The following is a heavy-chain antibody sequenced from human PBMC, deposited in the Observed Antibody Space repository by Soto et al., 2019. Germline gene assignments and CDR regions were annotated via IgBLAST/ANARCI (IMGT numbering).Heavy chain of an antibody. Sequence: QITLKESGPTLVKPTQTLTLTCTFSGFSLSTRGVAVGWFRQPPGKALEWLALIHWDEDKWYSPSLKTRLTITDHPSKDPVVLTMPNIDPVDTATYSRAHRPRGSAYDFAHWGQGTLVTAPS. CDR3: AHRPRGSAYDFAH. CDR1: GFSLSTRGVA. D-gene: IGHD5-12*01. V-gene: IGHV2-5*02. J-gene: IGHJ5*02. CDR2: IHWDEDK.